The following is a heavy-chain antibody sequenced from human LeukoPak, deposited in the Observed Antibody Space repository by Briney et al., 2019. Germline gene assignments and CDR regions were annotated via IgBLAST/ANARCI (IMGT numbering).Heavy chain of an antibody. J-gene: IGHJ4*02. CDR1: GYTFTSYD. CDR3: ARVLSSSPPPGFDY. CDR2: MNPNSGNT. Sequence: GASVKVSCKASGYTFTSYDINWVRQATGQGLEWMGWMNPNSGNTGYAQKFQGRVTMTRNTSISTAYMELSSLRSEDTAVYYCARVLSSSPPPGFDYWGQGTLVTVSS. D-gene: IGHD6-6*01. V-gene: IGHV1-8*01.